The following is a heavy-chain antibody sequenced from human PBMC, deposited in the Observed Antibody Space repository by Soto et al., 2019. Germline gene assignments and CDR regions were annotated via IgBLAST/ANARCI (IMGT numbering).Heavy chain of an antibody. CDR3: TRDFGGV. J-gene: IGHJ6*02. CDR2: SANKANSYTT. V-gene: IGHV3-72*01. Sequence: EVQLVESGGDLVQPGGSLRLSCAASGFTLSDHYVDWVRQAPGKGLEWVGRSANKANSYTTQYAAAVKGRFTISRSDSENSLYLQMNSLRTEDTALYYCTRDFGGVWGQGTPVTVSS. CDR1: GFTLSDHY. D-gene: IGHD3-10*01.